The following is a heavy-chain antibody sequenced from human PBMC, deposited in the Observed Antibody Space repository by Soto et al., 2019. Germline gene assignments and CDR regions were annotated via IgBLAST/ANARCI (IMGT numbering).Heavy chain of an antibody. V-gene: IGHV3-33*01. Sequence: QVQLVESGGGVVQPGRSLRLSCAASGFTFSSYGMHWVRQAPGKGLEWVAVIRYDGSNKYYADSVKGRFTISRDNSKNTLYLQMNSLRAEDTAVYYCARVTGYSSGWRIMDYYYYGMDVWGQGTTVTVSS. CDR3: ARVTGYSSGWRIMDYYYYGMDV. D-gene: IGHD6-19*01. CDR2: IRYDGSNK. J-gene: IGHJ6*02. CDR1: GFTFSSYG.